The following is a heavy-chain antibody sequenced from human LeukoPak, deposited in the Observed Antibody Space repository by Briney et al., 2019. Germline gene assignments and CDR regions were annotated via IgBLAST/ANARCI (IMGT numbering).Heavy chain of an antibody. CDR2: IFDSGST. Sequence: SETLSLTCTVSGGSISSYYWSWIRQPPGEGLEWIGYIFDSGSTNYNPSLKSRVTISIDTSKDQFSLKLSSVTAADTAVYYCARRGRLDYASGVNYVFDIWGQGTMVTVSS. J-gene: IGHJ3*02. D-gene: IGHD3-10*01. CDR3: ARRGRLDYASGVNYVFDI. V-gene: IGHV4-59*08. CDR1: GGSISSYY.